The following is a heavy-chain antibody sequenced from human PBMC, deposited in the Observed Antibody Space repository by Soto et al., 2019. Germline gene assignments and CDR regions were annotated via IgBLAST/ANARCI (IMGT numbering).Heavy chain of an antibody. V-gene: IGHV1-8*02. CDR1: GYTFTGYY. Sequence: ASVKVSCKASGYTFTGYYMHWVRQAPGQGLEWMGWMNPNSGNTGYAQKFQGRVTMTRNTSISTAYMELSSLRSEDTAVYYCARDHHGDYSSDYWGQGTLVTVSS. CDR3: ARDHHGDYSSDY. J-gene: IGHJ4*02. CDR2: MNPNSGNT. D-gene: IGHD2-21*02.